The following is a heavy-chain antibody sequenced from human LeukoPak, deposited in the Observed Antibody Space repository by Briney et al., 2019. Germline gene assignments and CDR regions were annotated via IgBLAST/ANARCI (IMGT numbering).Heavy chain of an antibody. CDR2: INPNSGGT. D-gene: IGHD6-13*01. CDR3: ARGSSSWYNYYYYYGMDV. Sequence: GASVKVSCKASGYTFTGYYMHWARQAPGQGLEWMGWINPNSGGTNYAQKFQGWVTMTRDTSISTAYMELSRLRSDDTAVYYCARGSSSWYNYYYYYGMDVWGQGTTVTVSS. V-gene: IGHV1-2*04. CDR1: GYTFTGYY. J-gene: IGHJ6*02.